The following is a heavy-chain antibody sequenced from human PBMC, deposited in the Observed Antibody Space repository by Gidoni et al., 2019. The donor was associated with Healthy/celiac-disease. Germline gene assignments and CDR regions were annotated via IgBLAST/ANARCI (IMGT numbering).Heavy chain of an antibody. CDR2: ISYDGSNK. CDR3: ARGAYYYDSSGYLDY. CDR1: GFPFSSYA. J-gene: IGHJ4*02. Sequence: QVQLVESGGGVVQPGRSLRLSCAASGFPFSSYAMHWVRQAPGKGLEWVAVISYDGSNKYYADSVKGRFTISRDNSKNTLYLQMNSLRAEDTAVYYCARGAYYYDSSGYLDYWGQGTLVTVSS. V-gene: IGHV3-30-3*01. D-gene: IGHD3-22*01.